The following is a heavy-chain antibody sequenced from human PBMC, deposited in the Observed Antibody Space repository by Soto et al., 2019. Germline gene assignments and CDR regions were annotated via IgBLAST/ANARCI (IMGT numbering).Heavy chain of an antibody. CDR3: ARGGPFRSVGSWLDY. J-gene: IGHJ4*02. CDR1: GFTFSSYG. D-gene: IGHD2-15*01. CDR2: IWYDGSNK. V-gene: IGHV3-33*01. Sequence: QVQLVESGGGVVQPGRSLRLSCAASGFTFSSYGMHWVRQAPGTGLGWGAVIWYDGSNKYYADSVKGRFTISRDNSKNTLKLQMNSLRAEETAVYSCARGGPFRSVGSWLDYRGQGTLVTVAS.